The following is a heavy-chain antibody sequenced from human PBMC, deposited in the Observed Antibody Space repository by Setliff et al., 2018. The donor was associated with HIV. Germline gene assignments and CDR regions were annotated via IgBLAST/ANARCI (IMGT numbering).Heavy chain of an antibody. CDR1: GYTFTNYG. CDR3: ARDNYYDSSGAIAY. CDR2: ISAYNGDT. Sequence: ASVKVSCKASGYTFTNYGISWVRQAPGQGLEWMGWISAYNGDTNYAQTVQGRVTMTADTSTRTAYMELRSLRSDDTAVYYCARDNYYDSSGAIAYWGQGTLVTVS. V-gene: IGHV1-18*01. J-gene: IGHJ4*02. D-gene: IGHD3-22*01.